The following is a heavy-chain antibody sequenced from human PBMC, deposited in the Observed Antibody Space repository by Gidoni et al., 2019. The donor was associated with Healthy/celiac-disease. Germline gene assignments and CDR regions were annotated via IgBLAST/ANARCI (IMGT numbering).Heavy chain of an antibody. Sequence: EVHLVESGGGMVNPGVSLSLSCAASGFTFSSYSMNWVRLAPGKGLEWVSSISSSSSDIYYADSVKGRFTISRDNAKNSLYLQMNSLRAEDTAVYYCARGGDILTRYYGMDVWGQGTTVTVSS. V-gene: IGHV3-21*01. CDR1: GFTFSSYS. D-gene: IGHD3-9*01. J-gene: IGHJ6*02. CDR3: ARGGDILTRYYGMDV. CDR2: ISSSSSDI.